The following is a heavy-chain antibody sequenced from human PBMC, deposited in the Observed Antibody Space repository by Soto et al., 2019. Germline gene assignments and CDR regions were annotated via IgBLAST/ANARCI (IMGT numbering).Heavy chain of an antibody. D-gene: IGHD2-2*01. V-gene: IGHV4-31*11. Sequence: SETLSLTCAVSGGSISSGGYYWSWIRQHPGKGLEWIGYIYYSGTTYYNPSLKSRVTISVDTSKNQFSMKLSSVSAADTALYYCARCALVVVPAPGFDPWGRGTLVTVSS. CDR2: IYYSGTT. J-gene: IGHJ5*02. CDR1: GGSISSGGYY. CDR3: ARCALVVVPAPGFDP.